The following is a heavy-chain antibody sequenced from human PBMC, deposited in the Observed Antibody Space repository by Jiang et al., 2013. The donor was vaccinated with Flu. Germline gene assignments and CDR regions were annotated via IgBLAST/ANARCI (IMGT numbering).Heavy chain of an antibody. V-gene: IGHV1-2*04. Sequence: KPGASVKVSCKASGYTFTGYYMHWVRQAPGQGLEWMGWINPNSGGTNYAQKFQGWVTMTRDTSISTAYMELSRLRSDDTAVYYCARGVSGSYFNWFDPWGQGTLVTVSS. J-gene: IGHJ5*02. D-gene: IGHD1-26*01. CDR3: ARGVSGSYFNWFDP. CDR2: INPNSGGT. CDR1: GYTFTGYY.